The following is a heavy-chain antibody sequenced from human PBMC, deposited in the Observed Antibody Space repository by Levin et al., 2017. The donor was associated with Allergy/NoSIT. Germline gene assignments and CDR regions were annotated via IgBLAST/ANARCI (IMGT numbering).Heavy chain of an antibody. Sequence: GGSLRLSCAASGFTFSTYGVHWVRQPPGKGLEWVAGISYDGSNKYYADSVKGRFSISRDNSKNTLYLQMTSLGADDTAVFYWARGQGGASSGPHFDHWGQGALVTVS. V-gene: IGHV3-33*01. J-gene: IGHJ4*02. CDR2: ISYDGSNK. CDR1: GFTFSTYG. D-gene: IGHD6-19*01. CDR3: ARGQGGASSGPHFDH.